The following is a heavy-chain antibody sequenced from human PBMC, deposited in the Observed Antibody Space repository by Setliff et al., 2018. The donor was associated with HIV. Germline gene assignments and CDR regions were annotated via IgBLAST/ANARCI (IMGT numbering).Heavy chain of an antibody. D-gene: IGHD5-18*01. Sequence: GGSLRLSCAASGFTFSSYAMHWVRQAPGKGLEWVALISFDGSNKYYRDSVKGRFTISRDNSKNTLYLQMNSLRAEDTAVYYCARAGGYSYGFDYMDVWGKGTTVTVSS. CDR3: ARAGGYSYGFDYMDV. J-gene: IGHJ6*03. CDR2: ISFDGSNK. V-gene: IGHV3-30*04. CDR1: GFTFSSYA.